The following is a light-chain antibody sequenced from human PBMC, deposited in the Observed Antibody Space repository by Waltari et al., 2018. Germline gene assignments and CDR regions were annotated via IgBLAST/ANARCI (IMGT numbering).Light chain of an antibody. CDR3: EQYSNWPGT. CDR2: GAS. V-gene: IGKV3-15*01. Sequence: EIVMTQSPATLSVSPGERATLSCRASQSIARNSAWYQQKPGQPPRLLIYGASTRATGLPARFSGSGSGTEFTLTISSLQSEDFAVYYCEQYSNWPGTFGQGTKLEIK. CDR1: QSIARN. J-gene: IGKJ2*02.